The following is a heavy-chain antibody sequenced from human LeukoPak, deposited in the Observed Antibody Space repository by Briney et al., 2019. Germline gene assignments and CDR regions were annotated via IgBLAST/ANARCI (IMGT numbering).Heavy chain of an antibody. J-gene: IGHJ3*01. CDR1: GFTFSSYW. D-gene: IGHD4-17*01. CDR3: AKDPNGDYIGASDF. Sequence: GGSLRLSCAASGFTFSSYWMHWVRQAPGKGLVWVSRINTDGSSTSYADSVKGRFTISRDNAKNTLYLQMSSLRAEDTAVYYCAKDPNGDYIGASDFWGQGTMVTVSS. V-gene: IGHV3-74*01. CDR2: INTDGSST.